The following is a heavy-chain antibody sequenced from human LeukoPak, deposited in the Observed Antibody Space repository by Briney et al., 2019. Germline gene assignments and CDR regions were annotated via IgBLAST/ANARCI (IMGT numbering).Heavy chain of an antibody. J-gene: IGHJ4*02. CDR1: GFTFIDYS. CDR2: IDGSGDTI. Sequence: SGESLRLSCAASGFTFIDYSMNWVRQAPGKGLEWVSYIDGSGDTIYYADSVKGRFTISRDNAKNSLDLQMNSLRDEDTAVYYCSRRFDCWGQGTLVTVSS. CDR3: SRRFDC. V-gene: IGHV3-48*02.